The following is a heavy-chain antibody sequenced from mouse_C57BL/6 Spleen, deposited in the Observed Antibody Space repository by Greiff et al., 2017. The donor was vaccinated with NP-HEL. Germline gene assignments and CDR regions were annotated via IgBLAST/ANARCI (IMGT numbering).Heavy chain of an antibody. CDR2: INPSSGST. V-gene: IGHV1-4*01. CDR1: GYTFTSYP. J-gene: IGHJ3*01. CDR3: ARSGTGTGFAY. Sequence: QVQLQQSGAELASPGASVKMSCKASGYTFTSYPLHWVKQRPGQGLEWMGYINPSSGSTKYNQKFKDKATLTADKSSSTAYMQRSSLTSEDSAVYYCARSGTGTGFAYWGQETLVTVSA. D-gene: IGHD4-1*01.